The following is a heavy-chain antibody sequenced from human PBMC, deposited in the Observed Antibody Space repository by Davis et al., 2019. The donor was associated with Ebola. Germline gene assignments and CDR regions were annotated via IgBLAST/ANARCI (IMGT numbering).Heavy chain of an antibody. CDR2: ISGSGATT. Sequence: PGGSLRLSCAASGFTFSSYSMNWVRQAPGKGLEWVSGISGSGATTYYADSVKGRFTISRDNSKNTLYLQMSSLRAEDTAVYYCVNLKAGDDYSNPLGMDVWGQGTTVTVSS. J-gene: IGHJ6*02. D-gene: IGHD4-11*01. CDR1: GFTFSSYS. V-gene: IGHV3-64D*08. CDR3: VNLKAGDDYSNPLGMDV.